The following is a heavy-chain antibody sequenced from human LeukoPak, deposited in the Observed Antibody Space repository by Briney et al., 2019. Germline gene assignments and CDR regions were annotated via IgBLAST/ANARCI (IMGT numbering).Heavy chain of an antibody. J-gene: IGHJ4*02. D-gene: IGHD6-19*01. V-gene: IGHV3-21*01. Sequence: GGSLRLSCAVSGFTLSSYSINWVRLAPGKGLEWVSSISSSSSYIYYADSVKGRFTISRDNAKNSLYLQMNSLRAEDTAVYYCERGAVADFYFDYWGQGTLVTVSS. CDR3: ERGAVADFYFDY. CDR2: ISSSSSYI. CDR1: GFTLSSYS.